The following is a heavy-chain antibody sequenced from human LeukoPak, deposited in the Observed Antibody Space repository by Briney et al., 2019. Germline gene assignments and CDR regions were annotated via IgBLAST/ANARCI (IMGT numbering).Heavy chain of an antibody. CDR2: INPSGGST. V-gene: IGHV1-46*01. CDR1: GYTFTSYY. CDR3: ARSPSIAARPDY. J-gene: IGHJ4*02. Sequence: ASVEVSCKASGYTFTSYYMHWVRQAPGQGLEWMGIINPSGGSTSYAQKFQGRVTMSRDTSTSTVYMELSSLRSEDTAVYYCARSPSIAARPDYWGQGTLVTVSS. D-gene: IGHD6-6*01.